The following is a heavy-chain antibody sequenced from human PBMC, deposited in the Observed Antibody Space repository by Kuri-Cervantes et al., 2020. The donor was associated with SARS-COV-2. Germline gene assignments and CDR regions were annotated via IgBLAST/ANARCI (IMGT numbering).Heavy chain of an antibody. D-gene: IGHD3-9*01. V-gene: IGHV3-15*01. J-gene: IGHJ6*02. CDR2: IKSKTDGGTT. CDR3: TTVWLFRDIYYYGMDV. CDR1: GFTFSSYG. Sequence: GESLKISCAASGFTFSSYGMHWVRQAPGKGLEWVGRIKSKTDGGTTDYAAPVKGRFTISRDDSKNTLYLQMNSLKTEDTAVYYCTTVWLFRDIYYYGMDVWGQGTTVTVS.